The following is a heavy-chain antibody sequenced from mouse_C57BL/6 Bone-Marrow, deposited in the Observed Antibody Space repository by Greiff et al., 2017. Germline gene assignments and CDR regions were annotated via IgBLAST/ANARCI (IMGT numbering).Heavy chain of an antibody. J-gene: IGHJ3*01. CDR1: GFTFSSSG. Sequence: VQLKESGGDLVKPGGSLKLSCAASGFTFSSSGMSWVRQTPDKRLEWVATISSGGSYTYYPDSVKGRFTISRDNAKNTLYLQRSSLKSEDTAMYYCARRGYPWFAYWGQGTLVTVSA. D-gene: IGHD3-1*01. V-gene: IGHV5-6*01. CDR2: ISSGGSYT. CDR3: ARRGYPWFAY.